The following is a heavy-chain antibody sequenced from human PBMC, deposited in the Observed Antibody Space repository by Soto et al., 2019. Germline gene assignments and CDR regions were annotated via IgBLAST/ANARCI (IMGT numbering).Heavy chain of an antibody. J-gene: IGHJ4*02. CDR1: GFTFSSYA. CDR3: AKDRWSSSSKNYFDY. V-gene: IGHV3-23*01. CDR2: ISGSGGST. D-gene: IGHD6-6*01. Sequence: PGGSLRLSCAASGFTFSSYAMSWVRQAPGKGLEWVSAISGSGGSTYYADSVKGRFTISRDNSKNTLYLQMNSLRAEDTAVYYCAKDRWSSSSKNYFDYWGQGTLVTVSS.